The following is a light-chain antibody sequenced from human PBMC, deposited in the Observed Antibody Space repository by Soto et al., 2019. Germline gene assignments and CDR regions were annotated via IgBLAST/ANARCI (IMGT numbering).Light chain of an antibody. Sequence: IVMTQSPDSLAVSLGERATINCKSSQTISYSSNNNNYLSWYQQKAGQPPKLLIYWASTRDSGVPDRFSGSGSGTDFTLTISSLQAEDVAVYYCQQYYSTPTFGGGTNVEIK. V-gene: IGKV4-1*01. J-gene: IGKJ4*01. CDR1: QTISYSSNNNNY. CDR3: QQYYSTPT. CDR2: WAS.